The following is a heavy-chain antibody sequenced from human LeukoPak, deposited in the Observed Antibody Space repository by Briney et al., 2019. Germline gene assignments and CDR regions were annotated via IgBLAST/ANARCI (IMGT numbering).Heavy chain of an antibody. J-gene: IGHJ4*02. V-gene: IGHV3-74*01. CDR1: GVTFSSCW. CDR2: INGDGSST. D-gene: IGHD2-2*01. CDR3: AKVGAGFQPGQEGFDY. Sequence: GGSLRLSCAASGVTFSSCWMHWVRQAPGKGLVWVSRINGDGSSTSYADSVKGRFTISRDNAKNTLYLQMNSLRAEDTAVYYCAKVGAGFQPGQEGFDYWGQGTLVTVSS.